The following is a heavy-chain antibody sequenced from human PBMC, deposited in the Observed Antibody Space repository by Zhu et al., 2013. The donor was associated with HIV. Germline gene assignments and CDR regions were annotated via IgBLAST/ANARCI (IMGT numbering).Heavy chain of an antibody. CDR1: GYTFTSYY. V-gene: IGHV1-46*01. D-gene: IGHD2-15*01. CDR2: INPSGGST. J-gene: IGHJ4*02. Sequence: QVQLVQSGAEVKKPGASVKVSCKASGYTFTSYYMHWVRQAPGQGLEWMGIINPSGGSTSYAQKFQGRVTMTRDTSTSTVYMELSSLRSEDTAVYYCARDPQERDIVVVVAAIGDYWGQGTLGHRLL. CDR3: ARDPQERDIVVVVAAIGDY.